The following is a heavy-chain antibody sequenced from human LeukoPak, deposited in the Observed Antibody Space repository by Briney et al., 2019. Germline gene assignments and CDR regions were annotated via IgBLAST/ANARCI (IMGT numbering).Heavy chain of an antibody. D-gene: IGHD5-18*01. CDR1: GFTFISYW. J-gene: IGHJ4*02. Sequence: GGSLRLSCAASGFTFISYWMSWVRQAPGKGLEWVANIKQDGSEEYYVDSVKGRFTISRDNSKNTLYLQMNSLRAEDTAVYYCAKDFGIQLWSRGFDYWGQGTLVTVSS. CDR3: AKDFGIQLWSRGFDY. V-gene: IGHV3-7*01. CDR2: IKQDGSEE.